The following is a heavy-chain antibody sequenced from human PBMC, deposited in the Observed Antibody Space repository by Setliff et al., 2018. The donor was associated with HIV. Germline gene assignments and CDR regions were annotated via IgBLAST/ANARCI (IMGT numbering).Heavy chain of an antibody. CDR1: GYTLTELS. J-gene: IGHJ1*01. D-gene: IGHD3-22*01. CDR3: ATVRAYYYDSSGQEYFQH. V-gene: IGHV1-24*01. Sequence: ASVKVSCKVSGYTLTELSMHWVRQAPGKGLEWMGGFDPEDVETIYAQKFQGRVTMTEDTSTDTAYMELNSLRSEDTAMYYCATVRAYYYDSSGQEYFQHWGQGTLFTVSS. CDR2: FDPEDVET.